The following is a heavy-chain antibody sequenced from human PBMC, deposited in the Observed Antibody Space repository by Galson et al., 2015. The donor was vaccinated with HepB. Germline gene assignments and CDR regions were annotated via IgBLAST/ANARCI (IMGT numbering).Heavy chain of an antibody. CDR3: ARDRYRIAAAGTIGFDP. Sequence: SVKVSCKASGYTFTSYGISWVRQAPGQGLEWMGWISAYNGNTNYAQKLQGRVTMTTDTSTSTAYMELGSLRSDDTAVYYCARDRYRIAAAGTIGFDPWGQGTLVTVSS. CDR2: ISAYNGNT. J-gene: IGHJ5*02. D-gene: IGHD6-13*01. V-gene: IGHV1-18*01. CDR1: GYTFTSYG.